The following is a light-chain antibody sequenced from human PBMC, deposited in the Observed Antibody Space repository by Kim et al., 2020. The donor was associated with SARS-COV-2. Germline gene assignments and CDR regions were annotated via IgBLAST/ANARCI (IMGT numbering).Light chain of an antibody. V-gene: IGKV1-6*01. J-gene: IGKJ1*01. CDR2: AAS. Sequence: ASLGERVIITRRASQGIGNELGWYQQKPGTAHKLLIYAASNLQSGVPSVFSGSGSGADYTLNVSGRQHDELANDYCLQDYNNRWTVGQG. CDR1: QGIGNE. CDR3: LQDYNNRWT.